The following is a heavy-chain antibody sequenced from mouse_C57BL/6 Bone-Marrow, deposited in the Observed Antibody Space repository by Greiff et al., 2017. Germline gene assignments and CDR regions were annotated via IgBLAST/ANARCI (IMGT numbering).Heavy chain of an antibody. CDR2: IYPGSGNT. Sequence: QVQLQQSGAELVRPGASVKLSCKASGYTFTDYYINWVKQRPGQGLEWIARIYPGSGNTYYNEKFKGKATLTAEKSSSTAYMQLSSLTSEDSAVYFCARKYYGSSLKGYWGQGTTLTVSS. V-gene: IGHV1-76*01. D-gene: IGHD1-1*01. CDR3: ARKYYGSSLKGY. CDR1: GYTFTDYY. J-gene: IGHJ2*01.